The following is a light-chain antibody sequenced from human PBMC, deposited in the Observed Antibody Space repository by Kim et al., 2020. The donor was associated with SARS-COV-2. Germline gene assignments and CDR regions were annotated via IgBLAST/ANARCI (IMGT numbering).Light chain of an antibody. CDR1: QSLTSN. Sequence: EIVMTQSPATLSVSPGERATLSCRASQSLTSNLAWYLHKPGQAPRLLIYGASTRATGIPARFNGIGSGTEFTLTISSLQSEDFAVYYCQQYNSCPRTFGQGTKVDIK. CDR3: QQYNSCPRT. V-gene: IGKV3-15*01. J-gene: IGKJ1*01. CDR2: GAS.